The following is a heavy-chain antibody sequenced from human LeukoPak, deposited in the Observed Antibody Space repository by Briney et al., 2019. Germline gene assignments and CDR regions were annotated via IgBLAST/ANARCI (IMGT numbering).Heavy chain of an antibody. CDR2: INPNSGGT. CDR1: GYTFTGYY. D-gene: IGHD3-16*02. Sequence: ASVKVSCKASGYTFTGYYMHWVRQAPGQGLEWMGWINPNSGGTNYAQKFQGRVTMTRGTSISTAYMELSRLRSDDTAVYYCARGSPRMITFGGVIVTLSFDYWGQGTLVTVSS. V-gene: IGHV1-2*02. J-gene: IGHJ4*02. CDR3: ARGSPRMITFGGVIVTLSFDY.